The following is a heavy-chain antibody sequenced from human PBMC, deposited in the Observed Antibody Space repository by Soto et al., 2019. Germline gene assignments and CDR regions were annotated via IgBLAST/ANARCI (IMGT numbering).Heavy chain of an antibody. Sequence: PSETLSLTWVVYGGSFSGHYWSWIRQPPGKGLEWTGEINHSGSTNYNPSLKSRVTISVDTSKNQFSLKRSSVTAADTAVYYCARGGSSRAFDIWGQGTMVTVS. D-gene: IGHD6-13*01. CDR3: ARGGSSRAFDI. J-gene: IGHJ3*02. V-gene: IGHV4-34*01. CDR1: GGSFSGHY. CDR2: INHSGST.